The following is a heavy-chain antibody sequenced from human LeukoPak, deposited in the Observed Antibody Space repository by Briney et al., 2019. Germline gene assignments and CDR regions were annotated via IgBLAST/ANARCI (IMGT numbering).Heavy chain of an antibody. V-gene: IGHV1-69*13. CDR2: IIPIFGTA. CDR1: GGTFSSYA. CDR3: ARAQLPYYYYGMDV. D-gene: IGHD2-2*01. J-gene: IGHJ6*02. Sequence: ASVKVSCKASGGTFSSYAISWVRQAPGQGLEWMGGIIPIFGTANYAQKFQGRVTITADESTSTAYMELSSLRSDGTAVYYCARAQLPYYYYGMDVWGQGTTVTVSS.